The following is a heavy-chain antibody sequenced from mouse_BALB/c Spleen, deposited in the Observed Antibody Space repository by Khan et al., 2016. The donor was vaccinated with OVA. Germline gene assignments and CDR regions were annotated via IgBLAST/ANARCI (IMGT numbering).Heavy chain of an antibody. CDR2: INPDNAGT. D-gene: IGHD4-1*01. J-gene: IGHJ3*01. V-gene: IGHV1S136*01. CDR3: AREASSWDFAFPY. Sequence: VQLQQSGPELVEPGASVKMSCKASGYTFTNYVIHWVKQKPGQGLEWIGYINPDNAGTRYNEKFKGKATLTSDISSTSAYMELLSLTSEDSAVWCAAREASSWDFAFPYWGQGTLVAVSA. CDR1: GYTFTNYV.